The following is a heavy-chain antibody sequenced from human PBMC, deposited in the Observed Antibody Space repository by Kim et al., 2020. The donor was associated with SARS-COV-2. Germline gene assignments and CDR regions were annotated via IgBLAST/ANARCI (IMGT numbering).Heavy chain of an antibody. Sequence: DSVKGRFTISRDNSKNTLYLQMNSLRAEDTAVYYCAKALYSGSYFHYFDYWGQGTLVTVSS. CDR3: AKALYSGSYFHYFDY. J-gene: IGHJ4*02. D-gene: IGHD1-26*01. V-gene: IGHV3-23*01.